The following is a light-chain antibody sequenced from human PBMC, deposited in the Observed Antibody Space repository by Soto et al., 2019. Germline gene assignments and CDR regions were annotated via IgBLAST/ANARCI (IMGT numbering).Light chain of an antibody. V-gene: IGKV1-5*03. CDR1: QSINSW. Sequence: DIKMTQSPSTLSASVGDRVIITCRASQSINSWLAWYQQKPGKAPNLLIYKASSLQSGVPSRFSGSGSGTQFTLTISSLQPDDFATYYCQQYETYSGTFGQGTEVDIK. J-gene: IGKJ1*01. CDR3: QQYETYSGT. CDR2: KAS.